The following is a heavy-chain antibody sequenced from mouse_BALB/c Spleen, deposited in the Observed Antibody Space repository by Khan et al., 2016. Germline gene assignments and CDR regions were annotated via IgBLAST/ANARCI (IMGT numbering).Heavy chain of an antibody. D-gene: IGHD3-3*01. CDR3: ARLEGLYAMDY. CDR2: ISSGSSTI. V-gene: IGHV5-17*02. CDR1: GFTFSSFG. J-gene: IGHJ4*01. Sequence: EVQLQESGGGLVQPGGSRKLSCAASGFTFSSFGMHWVRQAPEKGLEWVAFISSGSSTIYYADTVKGRFTISRAAPKNTRFQQMTILRSEDTAMYYCARLEGLYAMDYWGQGTSVTVSS.